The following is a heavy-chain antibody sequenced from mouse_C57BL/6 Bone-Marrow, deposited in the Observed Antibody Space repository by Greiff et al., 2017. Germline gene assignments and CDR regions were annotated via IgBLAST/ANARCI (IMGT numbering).Heavy chain of an antibody. J-gene: IGHJ3*01. V-gene: IGHV1-64*01. D-gene: IGHD1-1*01. Sequence: VQLQQPGAELVKPGASVKLSCKASGYTFTSYWMHWVKQRPGHGLEWIGMFHPNSGSTNYNEKFKSKATLTVDKSSSTAYLQRSSRTAEDSAVYYCAILRFAYWGQGTLVTVSA. CDR2: FHPNSGST. CDR3: AILRFAY. CDR1: GYTFTSYW.